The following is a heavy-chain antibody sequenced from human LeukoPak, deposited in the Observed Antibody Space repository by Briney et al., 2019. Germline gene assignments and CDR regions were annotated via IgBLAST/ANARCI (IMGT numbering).Heavy chain of an antibody. D-gene: IGHD3-16*01. V-gene: IGHV1-2*02. J-gene: IGHJ6*03. CDR3: ARGPDYVWGSYISYYYMDV. CDR1: GYTFTDND. Sequence: ASVKVSCKASGYTFTDNDMHWVRQAPGQGLEWMGWINPYSGGTVYAQKFQGRVTMTRDTSISAAYMELSRLRSDDTAVYYCARGPDYVWGSYISYYYMDVWGKGTTVTVSS. CDR2: INPYSGGT.